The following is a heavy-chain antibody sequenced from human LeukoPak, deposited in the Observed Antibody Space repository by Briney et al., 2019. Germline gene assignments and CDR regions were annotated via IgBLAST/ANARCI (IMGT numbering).Heavy chain of an antibody. Sequence: GESLRLSCAASGFTFSSYAMSWVRQAPGKGLEWVSAISGSGGSTYYADSVKGRFTISRDNSKNTLYLQLNSLRPEDTAIYYCVRGGASRPDFWGQGTLVTVSS. V-gene: IGHV3-23*01. CDR1: GFTFSSYA. D-gene: IGHD6-6*01. CDR3: VRGGASRPDF. J-gene: IGHJ4*02. CDR2: ISGSGGST.